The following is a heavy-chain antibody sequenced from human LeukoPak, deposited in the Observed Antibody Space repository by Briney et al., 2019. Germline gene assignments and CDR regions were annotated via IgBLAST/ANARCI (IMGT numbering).Heavy chain of an antibody. CDR3: ARSDFGGAFDI. V-gene: IGHV1-69*04. J-gene: IGHJ3*02. Sequence: GASVKVSCKASGGTFSSYAISWVRQAPGQGLEWMGRIIPILGIANYAQKFQGRVTITADKSTSTACMELSSLRSEDTAVYYCARSDFGGAFDIWGQGTMVTASS. D-gene: IGHD3-3*01. CDR2: IIPILGIA. CDR1: GGTFSSYA.